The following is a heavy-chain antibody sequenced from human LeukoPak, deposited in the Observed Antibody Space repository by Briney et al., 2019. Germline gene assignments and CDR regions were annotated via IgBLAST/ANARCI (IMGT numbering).Heavy chain of an antibody. CDR2: IIPILGIA. CDR3: ARDFYYYDSSGRTDNPY. CDR1: GGTFSSYA. V-gene: IGHV1-69*04. Sequence: ASVKVSCKASGGTFSSYAISWVRQAPGQGLEWMGRIIPILGIANYAQKFQGRVTITADKSTSTAYMELSSLRSEDTAIYYCARDFYYYDSSGRTDNPYWGQGTLVTVSS. D-gene: IGHD3-22*01. J-gene: IGHJ4*02.